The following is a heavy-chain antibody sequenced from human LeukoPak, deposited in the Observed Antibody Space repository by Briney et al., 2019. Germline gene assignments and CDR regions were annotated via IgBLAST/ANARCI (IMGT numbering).Heavy chain of an antibody. CDR2: ISYDGSNK. CDR1: GFTFSSYG. CDR3: RGGSGWYGDFDY. J-gene: IGHJ4*02. D-gene: IGHD6-19*01. V-gene: IGHV3-30*03. Sequence: GGSLRLSCAASGFTFSSYGMHWVRQAPGKGLEWVAVISYDGSNKYYADSVKGRFTISRDNSKNTLYLQMSSLRAEDTAVYYCRGGSGWYGDFDYWGQGTLVTVSS.